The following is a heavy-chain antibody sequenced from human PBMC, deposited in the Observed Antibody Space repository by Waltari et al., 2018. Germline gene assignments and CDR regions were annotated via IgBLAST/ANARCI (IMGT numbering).Heavy chain of an antibody. Sequence: EVQLVESGGGLVQPGRSLKLSCKGSGFTFADHAMSWFRQAPEKGLEWVAVIRSRVYGGATEYAASVKGRFTISRDDSKSIAYLQMNSLKTEDTAVYYCTTLDIVIIPAARPFDFWGQGTLVTVSS. CDR3: TTLDIVIIPAARPFDF. V-gene: IGHV3-49*03. CDR2: IRSRVYGGAT. CDR1: GFTFADHA. J-gene: IGHJ4*02. D-gene: IGHD2-2*03.